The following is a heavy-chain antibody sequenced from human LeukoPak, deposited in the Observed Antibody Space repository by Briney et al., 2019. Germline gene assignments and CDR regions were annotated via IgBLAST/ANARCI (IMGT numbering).Heavy chain of an antibody. V-gene: IGHV1-46*01. J-gene: IGHJ5*02. CDR1: GYTFTSYY. Sequence: APVKVSCKASGYTFTSYYMHWVRQAPGQGLEWMGIINPSGGSTSYAQKFQGRVTMTRDTSTSTVYMELSSLRSEDTAVYYCARDSVPVVPAAIRFKINWFDPWGQGTLVTVSS. D-gene: IGHD2-2*02. CDR3: ARDSVPVVPAAIRFKINWFDP. CDR2: INPSGGST.